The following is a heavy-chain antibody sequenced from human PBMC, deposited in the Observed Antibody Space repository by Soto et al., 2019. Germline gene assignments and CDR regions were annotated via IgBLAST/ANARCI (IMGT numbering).Heavy chain of an antibody. V-gene: IGHV2-5*02. D-gene: IGHD2-2*01. CDR1: GFSLTTSGVG. CDR2: IYWDDDK. J-gene: IGHJ3*02. Sequence: QITLKESGPTLVKPTQTLTLTCTFSGFSLTTSGVGVGWIRQPPGKALEWLALIYWDDDKRYSPSLKSRLSNTXXTXKXPVVPTMPDMDPVDTATYYCAHYGSIYAAAKEAFDIWGQGTMVTVSS. CDR3: AHYGSIYAAAKEAFDI.